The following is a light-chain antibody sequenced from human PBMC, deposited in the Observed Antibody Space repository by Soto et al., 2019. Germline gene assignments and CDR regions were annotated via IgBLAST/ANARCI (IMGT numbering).Light chain of an antibody. J-gene: IGLJ3*02. Sequence: QSVLTQPPSASGSPGQSVTISCTGTSSDVGAYNYVSWYQQHEGKAPKLVIYEVTKRPSGVPDRFSGSKSANTASLTVSGLQAEDEADYYCSSFAYSNTWVFGGGTKLTVL. V-gene: IGLV2-8*01. CDR1: SSDVGAYNY. CDR2: EVT. CDR3: SSFAYSNTWV.